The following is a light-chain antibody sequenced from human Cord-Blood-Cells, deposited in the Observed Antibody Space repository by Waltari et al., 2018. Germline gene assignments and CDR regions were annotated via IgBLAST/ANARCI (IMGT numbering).Light chain of an antibody. CDR2: GAS. CDR1: QSVGSSY. Sequence: EIVLTQSPGTLSLSPGERATLSCRASQSVGSSYLAWYQQKPGQAPRLLIYGASSRATGIPDRFSGSGSGTDVTLTISRLEPEDFAVYYCQQYGSSYTFGQGTKLEIK. CDR3: QQYGSSYT. V-gene: IGKV3-20*01. J-gene: IGKJ2*01.